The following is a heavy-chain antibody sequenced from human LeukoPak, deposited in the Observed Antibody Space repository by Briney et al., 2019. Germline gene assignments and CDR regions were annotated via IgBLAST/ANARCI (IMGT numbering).Heavy chain of an antibody. CDR3: AKAEALASAFDY. Sequence: GESLKISCKGSGYSFRSYWIGWVRQMPGKGLEWMGIIYPGDPDTRYSPSFQGQVTISADKSISTAYLQWGSLKASDTAMYYCAKAEALASAFDYWGQGTLVTVSS. D-gene: IGHD6-13*01. CDR2: IYPGDPDT. J-gene: IGHJ4*02. CDR1: GYSFRSYW. V-gene: IGHV5-51*01.